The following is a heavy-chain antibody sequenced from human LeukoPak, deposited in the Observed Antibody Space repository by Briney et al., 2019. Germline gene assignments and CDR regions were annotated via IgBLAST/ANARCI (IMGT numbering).Heavy chain of an antibody. J-gene: IGHJ4*02. V-gene: IGHV3-9*01. Sequence: PGGSLRLSCAASGFTFDDYAMHWVRQAPGKGLEWVSGISWNSGSIGYADSVKGRFTISRDNAKNSLYLQMNSLRAEDTALYYCSKSAYSSSRTFFDYWGQGTLVTVSS. D-gene: IGHD2-21*01. CDR2: ISWNSGSI. CDR3: SKSAYSSSRTFFDY. CDR1: GFTFDDYA.